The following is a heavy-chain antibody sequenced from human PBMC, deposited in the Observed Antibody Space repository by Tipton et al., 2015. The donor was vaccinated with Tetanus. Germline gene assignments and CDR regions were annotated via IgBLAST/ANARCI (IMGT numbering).Heavy chain of an antibody. CDR2: IYPGDSDA. CDR1: GHNSRSYW. Sequence: QSGPEVKKPGESLKVSCEISGHNSRSYWISWVRQMPGKGLEWMGIIYPGDSDATYSPSFQGQVTISLDKSISTAYLQWSSLKASDTAIYFCARLPKHYSASGSTWGQGTLVTVSS. J-gene: IGHJ5*02. CDR3: ARLPKHYSASGST. D-gene: IGHD3-10*01. V-gene: IGHV5-51*01.